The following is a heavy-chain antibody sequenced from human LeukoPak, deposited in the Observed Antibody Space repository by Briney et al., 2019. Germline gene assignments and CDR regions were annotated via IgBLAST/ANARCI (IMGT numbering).Heavy chain of an antibody. V-gene: IGHV1-69*13. CDR2: IIPIFGIA. CDR3: AKDYGDYESPTLFDY. Sequence: SVKVSCKASGGTFSSYAISWVRQAPGQGLEWMGGIIPIFGIANYAQKFQGRVTITADESTSTAYMELSSLRSEDTAVYYCAKDYGDYESPTLFDYWGQGTLVTVSS. CDR1: GGTFSSYA. D-gene: IGHD4-17*01. J-gene: IGHJ4*02.